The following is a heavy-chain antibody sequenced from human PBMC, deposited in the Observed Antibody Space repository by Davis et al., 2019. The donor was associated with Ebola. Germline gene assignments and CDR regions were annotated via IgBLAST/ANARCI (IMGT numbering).Heavy chain of an antibody. CDR3: ARRAENFWSGYYEGGWWFDP. J-gene: IGHJ5*02. V-gene: IGHV4-59*08. D-gene: IGHD3-3*01. Sequence: PSEPLSPTCTLPGCSTISIYCSWTRQLPGKGLERIGYIYYSGSTNYNPSLKSRVTISVDTSKNQFSLKLSSVTAADTAVYYCARRAENFWSGYYEGGWWFDPWGQGTLVTVSS. CDR1: GCSTISIY. CDR2: IYYSGST.